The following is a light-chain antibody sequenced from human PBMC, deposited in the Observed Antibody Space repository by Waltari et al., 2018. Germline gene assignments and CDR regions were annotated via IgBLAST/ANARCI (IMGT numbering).Light chain of an antibody. J-gene: IGLJ1*01. CDR1: SSDVGGYDY. Sequence: QSALTQSASVSGSPGQSITISCTGTSSDVGGYDYVSWYQQHPGKAPILIIFGVSSRPSVVSIRFAGSKSGDTASLTISGLQAEDEADYYCSSYASSGTHVFGTGTKVTVL. V-gene: IGLV2-14*03. CDR2: GVS. CDR3: SSYASSGTHV.